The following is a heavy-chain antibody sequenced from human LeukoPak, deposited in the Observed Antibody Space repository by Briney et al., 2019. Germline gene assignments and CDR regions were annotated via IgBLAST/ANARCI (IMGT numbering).Heavy chain of an antibody. CDR3: ARDGGFQLSALEY. J-gene: IGHJ4*02. D-gene: IGHD2-2*01. V-gene: IGHV3-21*06. Sequence: GGSLRLSCAAPGSRLTSYNLNWLRQAPAKGLEGVASISSSSCYIHYADSVKGRFTISRDNAKNSLNLQMNNLRAEDTAVYYCARDGGFQLSALEYWGQGILVTVSS. CDR1: GSRLTSYN. CDR2: ISSSSCYI.